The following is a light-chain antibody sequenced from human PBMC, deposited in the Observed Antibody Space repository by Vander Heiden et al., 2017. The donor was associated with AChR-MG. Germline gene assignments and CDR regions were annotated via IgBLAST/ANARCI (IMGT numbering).Light chain of an antibody. V-gene: IGKV1-39*01. CDR2: AAS. J-gene: IGKJ4*01. CDR1: QSISSY. CDR3: QQSYSTHT. Sequence: DIQMTQSPSSLSASVGDRVTITCRASQSISSYLNWYQQKPGKAPKLLIYAASSLQSGVPSRFSGSGSGTDFTLTISRRQPEDFANYYCQQSYSTHTFGGGTKVEIK.